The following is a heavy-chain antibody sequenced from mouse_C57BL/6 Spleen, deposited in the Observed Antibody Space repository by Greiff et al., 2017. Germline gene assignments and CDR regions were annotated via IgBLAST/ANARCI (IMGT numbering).Heavy chain of an antibody. CDR1: GFTFSDYG. CDR3: AYYYGSIHWYFDV. J-gene: IGHJ1*03. V-gene: IGHV5-17*01. CDR2: ISSGSSTI. Sequence: EVMLVESGGGLVKPGGSLKLSCAASGFTFSDYGMHWVRQAPEKGLEWVAYISSGSSTIYSADTVKGRFTISRDNAKNTLFLQMTSLRSEDTAMYYCAYYYGSIHWYFDVWGTGTTVTVSS. D-gene: IGHD1-1*01.